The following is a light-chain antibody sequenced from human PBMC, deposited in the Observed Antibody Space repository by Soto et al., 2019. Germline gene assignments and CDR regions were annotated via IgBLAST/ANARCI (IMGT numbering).Light chain of an antibody. V-gene: IGLV1-51*02. CDR1: SSNTENNY. CDR3: ATWHSSLSIGV. CDR2: ENN. J-gene: IGLJ1*01. Sequence: QSALTQPPSVSAAPGQKVTISCSGSSSNTENNYVSWYQQLPGTAPKLLIYENNKRPSGIPDRFSGSKSGTSATLVITGLQTAVDADYYCATWHSSLSIGVFGTGIKVTVL.